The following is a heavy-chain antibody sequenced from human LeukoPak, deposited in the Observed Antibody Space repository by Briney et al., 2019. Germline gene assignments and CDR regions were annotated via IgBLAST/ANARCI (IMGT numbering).Heavy chain of an antibody. CDR1: GYRFTSYW. CDR3: ARTLNIALAGKAGGGDY. V-gene: IGHV5-51*01. Sequence: GEPLPISCLGSGYRFTSYWIGSVRHRPGRSLGWRGIIYPSDSDTTYTPSFQSQVTISADKSISTAYLQWSSLKASDTAMYYCARTLNIALAGKAGGGDYWGQGTLVTVSS. CDR2: IYPSDSDT. J-gene: IGHJ4*02. D-gene: IGHD6-19*01.